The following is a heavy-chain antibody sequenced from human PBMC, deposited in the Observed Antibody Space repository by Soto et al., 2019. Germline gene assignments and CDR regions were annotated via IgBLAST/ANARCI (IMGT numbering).Heavy chain of an antibody. CDR1: GYTFTSYG. D-gene: IGHD1-1*01. CDR3: ARDQLERHGYYYYGMDV. CDR2: ISAYNGNT. J-gene: IGHJ6*02. Sequence: ASVKVSCKVSGYTFTSYGISWVRQAPGQGLEWMGWISAYNGNTNYAQKLQGRVTMTTDTSTSTAYMELRSLRSDDTAVYYCARDQLERHGYYYYGMDVWGQGTTVTVSS. V-gene: IGHV1-18*04.